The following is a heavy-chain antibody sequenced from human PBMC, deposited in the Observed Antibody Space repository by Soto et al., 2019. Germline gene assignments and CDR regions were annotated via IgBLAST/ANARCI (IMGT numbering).Heavy chain of an antibody. CDR3: AREGGDCTNGVCPDWFDT. CDR2: IYHSGST. J-gene: IGHJ5*02. D-gene: IGHD2-8*01. CDR1: SGSISSGGYS. V-gene: IGHV4-30-2*01. Sequence: PSYTLSLSCAVSSGSISSGGYSWILIRHPPWKCLDWIGYIYHSGSTYYNPSLKSRVTISVDRSKNQFSLKLSSVTAADTAVYYCAREGGDCTNGVCPDWFDTWGQGTLVTVSS.